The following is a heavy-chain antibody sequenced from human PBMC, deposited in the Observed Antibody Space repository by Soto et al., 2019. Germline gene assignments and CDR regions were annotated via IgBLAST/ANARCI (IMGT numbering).Heavy chain of an antibody. J-gene: IGHJ4*02. V-gene: IGHV3-23*01. CDR1: GFTFSSYA. CDR3: ANPRPPRDYYDSSGYYRY. D-gene: IGHD3-22*01. CDR2: ISGSGGST. Sequence: GGSLRLSCAASGFTFSSYAMSWVRQAPGKGLEWVSAISGSGGSTYYADSVKGRFTISRDNSKNTLYLQMNSLRAEDTAVYCCANPRPPRDYYDSSGYYRYWGQGTLVTVSS.